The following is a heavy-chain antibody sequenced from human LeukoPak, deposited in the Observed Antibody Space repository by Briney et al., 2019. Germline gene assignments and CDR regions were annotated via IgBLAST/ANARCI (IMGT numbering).Heavy chain of an antibody. CDR2: IYYSGST. Sequence: SETLSLTCTVSGGSISSYYWSWIRQPPGKGLEWIGYIYYSGSTNYNPSLKSRVTISVDTSKNQFSLKLSSVTAADTAVYYCARHSYGYDAFDIWGQGTMVTASS. J-gene: IGHJ3*02. D-gene: IGHD5-18*01. CDR1: GGSISSYY. CDR3: ARHSYGYDAFDI. V-gene: IGHV4-59*01.